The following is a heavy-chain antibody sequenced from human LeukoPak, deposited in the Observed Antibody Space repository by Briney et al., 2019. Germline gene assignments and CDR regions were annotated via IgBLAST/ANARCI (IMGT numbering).Heavy chain of an antibody. J-gene: IGHJ6*02. V-gene: IGHV1-18*01. CDR2: ISAYNGNT. D-gene: IGHD3-3*01. CDR3: ARDRPTGEWLTYYYYGLDV. CDR1: GYTFTSYG. Sequence: GASVKVSCKASGYTFTSYGISWVRQAPGQGLEWMGWISAYNGNTNYAQKLQGRVTMTTDTSTSTAYMELRSLRSDDTAVYYCARDRPTGEWLTYYYYGLDVWGQGTTVTVSS.